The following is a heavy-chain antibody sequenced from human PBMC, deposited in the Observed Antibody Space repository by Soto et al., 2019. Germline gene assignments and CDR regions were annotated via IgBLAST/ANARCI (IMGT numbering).Heavy chain of an antibody. V-gene: IGHV4-4*02. CDR2: LYHNGRS. CDR1: GGSINSINW. CDR3: ARSPGVVPTHAFDP. J-gene: IGHJ5*02. D-gene: IGHD2-15*01. Sequence: QVHLQESGPGLVKPSGTLSLTCGVSGGSINSINWWSWVRQTPGKGLEWIGELYHNGRSNYNPAPKSRVTRSIDKSKTQFFLNQPTGTAADSAVYYCARSPGVVPTHAFDPWGQGTLVIVSS.